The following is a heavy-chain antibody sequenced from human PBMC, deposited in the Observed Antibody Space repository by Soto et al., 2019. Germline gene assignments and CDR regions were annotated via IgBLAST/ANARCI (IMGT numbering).Heavy chain of an antibody. D-gene: IGHD3-9*01. J-gene: IGHJ5*02. CDR2: IYYSGST. CDR3: ARTEGDNAPFYYPGYYDILTGYSNWFDP. CDR1: GGSISRGGYY. Sequence: SETLSLTCTVSGGSISRGGYYWSWIRQHPGKGLEWIGYIYYSGSTYYNPSLKSRVTISVDTSKNQFSLKLSSVTAADTAVYYCARTEGDNAPFYYPGYYDILTGYSNWFDPWGQGTLVTVSS. V-gene: IGHV4-31*03.